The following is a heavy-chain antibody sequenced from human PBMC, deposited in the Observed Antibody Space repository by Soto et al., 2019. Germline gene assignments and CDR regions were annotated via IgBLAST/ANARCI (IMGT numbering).Heavy chain of an antibody. CDR3: ATVRGSGFLEWLASRYVPNWFDP. V-gene: IGHV1-24*01. Sequence: ASVKVSCKVSGYTLTELSMHWVRQAPGKGLEWMGGFDPEDGETIYAQKFQGRVTMTEDTSTDTAYMELSSLRSEDTAVYYCATVRGSGFLEWLASRYVPNWFDPWGQGTLVTVSS. CDR1: GYTLTELS. D-gene: IGHD3-3*01. J-gene: IGHJ5*02. CDR2: FDPEDGET.